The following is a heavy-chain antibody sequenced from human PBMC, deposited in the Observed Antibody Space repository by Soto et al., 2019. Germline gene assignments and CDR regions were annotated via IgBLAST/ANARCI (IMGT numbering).Heavy chain of an antibody. CDR3: THVLGYCGGRICYHSVNYMDV. CDR1: GFSLSTTSVS. J-gene: IGHJ6*03. V-gene: IGHV2-5*02. D-gene: IGHD2-15*01. CDR2: IYWDDDK. Sequence: QITLKESGPTLVKPTQTLTLTCTFSGFSLSTTSVSVGWIRQPPGNALEWLALIYWDDDKLYSPSLKNRLTITKDTTETLVVLTMTNMEPVDTGTYFCTHVLGYCGGRICYHSVNYMDVWGAGTTVTVSS.